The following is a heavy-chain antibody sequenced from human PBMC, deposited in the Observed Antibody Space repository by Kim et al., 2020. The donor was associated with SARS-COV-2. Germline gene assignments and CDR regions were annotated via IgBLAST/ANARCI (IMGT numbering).Heavy chain of an antibody. D-gene: IGHD6-13*01. Sequence: KGRFTISRDNANNTLYLQMNSLRAEDTAVYYCARGGYSSSWYQYWYFDLWGRGTLVTVSS. V-gene: IGHV3-74*01. CDR3: ARGGYSSSWYQYWYFDL. J-gene: IGHJ2*01.